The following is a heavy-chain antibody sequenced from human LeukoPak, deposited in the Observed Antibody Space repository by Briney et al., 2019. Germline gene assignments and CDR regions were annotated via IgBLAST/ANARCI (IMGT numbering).Heavy chain of an antibody. J-gene: IGHJ4*02. CDR2: ISGSGGST. CDR1: GFTFSSYA. D-gene: IGHD1-14*01. Sequence: GGSLRLSCAASGFTFSSYAMSWVRQAPGKGLEWVSAISGSGGSTYYADSVKGRFTISRDNSMNTLYLHMDSLRAEDTAVYYCVRDYAPEGFDYWGQGTLVTVSS. CDR3: VRDYAPEGFDY. V-gene: IGHV3-23*01.